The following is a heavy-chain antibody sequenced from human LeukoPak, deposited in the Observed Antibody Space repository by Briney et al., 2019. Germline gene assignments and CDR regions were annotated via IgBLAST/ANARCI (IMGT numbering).Heavy chain of an antibody. D-gene: IGHD6-6*01. CDR1: DGSISSETYY. CDR2: IYSSGST. Sequence: SQTLSLTCTVSDGSISSETYYWTWVRQPAGKGLEWIGRIYSSGSTSYNPSLKSRVTISVDTSKNRFSLKLSSVTAADTAVYYCAREPYSSSYYFDYWGQGTLVTVSS. J-gene: IGHJ4*02. CDR3: AREPYSSSYYFDY. V-gene: IGHV4-61*02.